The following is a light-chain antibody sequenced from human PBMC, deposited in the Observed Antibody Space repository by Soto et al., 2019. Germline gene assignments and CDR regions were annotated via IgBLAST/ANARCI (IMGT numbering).Light chain of an antibody. CDR2: GAS. CDR3: QQYNNWAPWT. CDR1: QRVSTN. Sequence: RVITQSPATLSLSPGERATLSCRASQRVSTNVAWYQQKPGQAPRLLIYGASTRATDIPARFSGSGSGTDFTLTISSLQSEDFAVYYCQQYNNWAPWTFGQGTKVEVK. J-gene: IGKJ1*01. V-gene: IGKV3-15*01.